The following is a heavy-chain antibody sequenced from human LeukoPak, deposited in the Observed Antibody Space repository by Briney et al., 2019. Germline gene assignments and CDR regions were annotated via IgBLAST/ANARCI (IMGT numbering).Heavy chain of an antibody. CDR3: ARARQRLYCYDSSSTPLDY. Sequence: PSETLSLTCAVYGGSFSGYYWSWIRQPPGKGLEWIGEINHSGSTNYNPSLKSRVTISVDTSKNQFSLKLSSVTAADTAVYYCARARQRLYCYDSSSTPLDYWGQGTLVTVSS. CDR2: INHSGST. CDR1: GGSFSGYY. V-gene: IGHV4-34*01. D-gene: IGHD3-22*01. J-gene: IGHJ4*02.